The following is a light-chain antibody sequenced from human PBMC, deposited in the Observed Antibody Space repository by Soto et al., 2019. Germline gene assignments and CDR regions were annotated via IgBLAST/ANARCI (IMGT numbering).Light chain of an antibody. CDR3: QQYNSWT. CDR2: KAS. J-gene: IGKJ1*01. Sequence: DIQMTQYPFTLSASVGDRVTIICRASQSISSWLAWYQQKPGKAPKLLIYKASSLESGVPSRFSGSGSGTEFTLTISSLQPDDFATYYCQQYNSWTFGQGTKVDIK. CDR1: QSISSW. V-gene: IGKV1-5*03.